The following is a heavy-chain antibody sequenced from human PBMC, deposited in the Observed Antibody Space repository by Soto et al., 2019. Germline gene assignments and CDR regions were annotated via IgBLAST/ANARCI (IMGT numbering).Heavy chain of an antibody. Sequence: SETLSLTCSVSGDSISNLDYFWAWIRQPPGQALEYIGYIYKSATTYYNPSFESRVAISVDTSKSQFSLNVTSVTAADTAVYFCARGRYCLTGRCFPNWFDSWGQGAPVTVSS. V-gene: IGHV4-30-4*01. CDR1: GDSISNLDYF. D-gene: IGHD7-27*01. CDR2: IYKSATT. CDR3: ARGRYCLTGRCFPNWFDS. J-gene: IGHJ5*01.